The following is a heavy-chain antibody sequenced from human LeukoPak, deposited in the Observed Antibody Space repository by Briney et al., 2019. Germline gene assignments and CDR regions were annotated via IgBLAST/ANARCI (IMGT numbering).Heavy chain of an antibody. D-gene: IGHD3-10*01. V-gene: IGHV3-23*01. CDR1: GFTFSICA. CDR3: AKADGSYKTLIDY. J-gene: IGHJ4*02. Sequence: GGSLRLSCAPSGFTFSICAMNWVRQAPGKGLEWVSGISGSGGSTHYADSVKGRFTISRDSSKNTVYLQMNSLRAEDTAVYYCAKADGSYKTLIDYWGQGTLVTVSS. CDR2: ISGSGGST.